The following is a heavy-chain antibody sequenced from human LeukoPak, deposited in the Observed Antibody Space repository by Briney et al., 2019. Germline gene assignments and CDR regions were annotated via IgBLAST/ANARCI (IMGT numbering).Heavy chain of an antibody. CDR3: AKDGGGTIFGMVIIVHYMDV. D-gene: IGHD3-3*01. J-gene: IGHJ6*03. CDR2: ITSGDST. Sequence: GGSLRLSCAASGFTFSSYAMSWVRQAPGKGLEWVSTITSGDSTYYADSVKGRFTISRDNSKNTLYLQMNSLRAEDTALYYCAKDGGGTIFGMVIIVHYMDVWGKGTTVTVSS. CDR1: GFTFSSYA. V-gene: IGHV3-23*01.